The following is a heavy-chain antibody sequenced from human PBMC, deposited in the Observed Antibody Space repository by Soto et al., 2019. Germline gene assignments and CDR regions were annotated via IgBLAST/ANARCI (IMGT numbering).Heavy chain of an antibody. V-gene: IGHV4-31*03. CDR3: ARSPRDILTGYYSYYYYGMDV. CDR2: IYYSGST. J-gene: IGHJ6*02. CDR1: GGSISSGGYY. Sequence: PSETLSLTCTVSGGSISSGGYYWSWIRQHPGKGLEWIGYIYYSGSTYYNPSLKSRVTISVDTSKNQFSLKLSSVTAADTAVYYCARSPRDILTGYYSYYYYGMDVWGQGTTVTVSS. D-gene: IGHD3-9*01.